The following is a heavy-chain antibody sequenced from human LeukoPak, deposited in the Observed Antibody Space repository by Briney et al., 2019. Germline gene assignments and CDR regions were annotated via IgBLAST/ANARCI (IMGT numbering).Heavy chain of an antibody. J-gene: IGHJ5*02. CDR1: GGIFSSYA. CDR3: ARLGPHYGGNPDNWFDP. V-gene: IGHV1-69*13. D-gene: IGHD4-23*01. Sequence: SVKVSCKASGGIFSSYAISWVRQAPGQGLEWMGGIIPIFGTPNYAQKFQGRVAITADESTSTAYMELISLRSEDTAVYYCARLGPHYGGNPDNWFDPWGQGTLVTVSS. CDR2: IIPIFGTP.